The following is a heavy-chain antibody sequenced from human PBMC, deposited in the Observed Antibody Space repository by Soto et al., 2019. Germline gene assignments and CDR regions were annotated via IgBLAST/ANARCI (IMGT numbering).Heavy chain of an antibody. Sequence: GASVKVSCKASGYTFTGYYMHWVRQAPGQGLEWMGWINPNSGGTNYAQKFQGRVTMTRDTSISTAYMELSRLRSDDTAVYYCAQCITGYYYYGMDVWGQGTTVTVSS. V-gene: IGHV1-2*02. CDR3: AQCITGYYYYGMDV. J-gene: IGHJ6*02. CDR2: INPNSGGT. CDR1: GYTFTGYY. D-gene: IGHD1-20*01.